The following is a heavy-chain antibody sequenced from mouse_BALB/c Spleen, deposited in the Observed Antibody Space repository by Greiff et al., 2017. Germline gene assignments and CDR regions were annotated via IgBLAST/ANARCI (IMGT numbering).Heavy chain of an antibody. V-gene: IGHV1-4*01. CDR2: ITPSSGYT. CDR1: GYTFTSYT. J-gene: IGHJ2*01. Sequence: QVQLKQSGAELARPGASVKMSCKASGYTFTSYTMHWVNQRPGQGLEWIGYITPSSGYTNYNPKFKDNATLTADKSSSTAYMQLSSLTSEDSAVYYCARMEVRYFDYWGQGTTLTVSS. CDR3: ARMEVRYFDY.